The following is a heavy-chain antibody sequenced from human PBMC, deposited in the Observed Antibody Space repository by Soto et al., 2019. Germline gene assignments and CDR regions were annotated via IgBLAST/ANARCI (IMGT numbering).Heavy chain of an antibody. CDR3: AKRVTDYDFWSGLNWFDP. D-gene: IGHD3-3*01. V-gene: IGHV3-23*01. CDR2: ISGSGGST. Sequence: GGSLRLSCAASGFTFSSYAMSWVRQAPGKGLEWVSAISGSGGSTYYADSVKGRFTISRDNSKNTLYLQMNSLRAEDTAVYYCAKRVTDYDFWSGLNWFDPWGQGTLVTVSS. CDR1: GFTFSSYA. J-gene: IGHJ5*02.